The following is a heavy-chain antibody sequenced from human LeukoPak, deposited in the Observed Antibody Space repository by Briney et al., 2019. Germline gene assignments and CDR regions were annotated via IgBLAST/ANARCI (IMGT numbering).Heavy chain of an antibody. J-gene: IGHJ5*02. CDR2: IKQDGSEK. D-gene: IGHD3-3*01. CDR3: ARALDFWSGYYWFDP. Sequence: GGSLRLSCAASGFTFNSYWMSWVRQAPGKGLEWVANIKQDGSEKYYADSVKGRFTISRDNAKNSLYLQMNSLRAEDTAVYYCARALDFWSGYYWFDPWGQGTLVTVSS. V-gene: IGHV3-7*01. CDR1: GFTFNSYW.